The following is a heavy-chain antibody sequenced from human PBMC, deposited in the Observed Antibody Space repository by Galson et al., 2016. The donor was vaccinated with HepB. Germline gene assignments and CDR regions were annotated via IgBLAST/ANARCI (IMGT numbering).Heavy chain of an antibody. D-gene: IGHD5-18*01. V-gene: IGHV4-34*09. J-gene: IGHJ4*02. CDR2: AIHSGRT. Sequence: TLSLTCAVSGGSFTGYYWSWVRQPPGKGLEWIGEAIHSGRTKYNPSLKSRVSISVDTSKNQFSLKLSSVTAADTAVYYCARDKNERGYSYGHFDYWGQGALVTVSS. CDR1: GGSFTGYY. CDR3: ARDKNERGYSYGHFDY.